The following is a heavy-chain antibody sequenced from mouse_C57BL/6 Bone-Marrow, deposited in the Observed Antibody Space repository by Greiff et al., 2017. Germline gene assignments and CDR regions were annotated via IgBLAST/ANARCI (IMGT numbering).Heavy chain of an antibody. CDR3: ARAPGDY. J-gene: IGHJ2*01. CDR1: GYSITSGYY. V-gene: IGHV3-6*01. Sequence: DVKLVESGPGLVKPSQSLSLTCSVTGYSITSGYYWNWIRQFPGNKLEWMGYISYDGSNNYNPSLKNRISITRDTSKNQFFLKLNSVTTEDTATYYCARAPGDYWGQGTTLTVSS. CDR2: ISYDGSN.